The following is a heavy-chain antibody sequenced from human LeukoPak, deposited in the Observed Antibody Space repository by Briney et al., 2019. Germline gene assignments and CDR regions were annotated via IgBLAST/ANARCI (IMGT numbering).Heavy chain of an antibody. CDR1: RFTFSSYI. J-gene: IGHJ4*02. Sequence: GGSLRLSCAASRFTFSSYIMNWLPQAPGKALECLSSINNSKSYIYYTHSVKGRFTIYRHNAKHSLYLQMNSLRAEHTAVYYCAFLRGYSSGWYEVNYWGQGNLVTVSS. D-gene: IGHD6-13*01. CDR2: INNSKSYI. V-gene: IGHV3-21*01. CDR3: AFLRGYSSGWYEVNY.